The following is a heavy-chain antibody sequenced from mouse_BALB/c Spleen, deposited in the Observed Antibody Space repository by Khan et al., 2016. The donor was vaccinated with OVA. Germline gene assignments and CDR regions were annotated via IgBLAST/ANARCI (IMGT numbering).Heavy chain of an antibody. V-gene: IGHV5-6*01. D-gene: IGHD1-1*02. CDR1: GFNFSTNG. J-gene: IGHJ3*01. CDR2: VSTGGSYT. Sequence: EVELVESGGDLVKPGGSLKLSCAASGFNFSTNGMSWVRQAPDKRLEWVATVSTGGSYTYYPDSVKGRFTISRDNAKNTLYLQMSGLRSEDTAMFYCTRLAYYYDGEGFAYWGQGTLVTVSA. CDR3: TRLAYYYDGEGFAY.